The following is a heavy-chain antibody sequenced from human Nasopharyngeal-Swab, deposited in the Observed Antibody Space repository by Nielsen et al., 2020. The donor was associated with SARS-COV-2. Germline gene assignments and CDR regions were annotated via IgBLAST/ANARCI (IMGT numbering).Heavy chain of an antibody. CDR1: GFIFSNYG. D-gene: IGHD6-19*01. CDR2: IWFDGEMK. V-gene: IGHV3-33*01. J-gene: IGHJ4*02. CDR3: ARWAAAGEEWLVPFDL. Sequence: GESLQISCAASGFIFSNYGMHWVRQAPGQGLEWVAAIWFDGEMKFYADSVKGRFTISRYNSMNTLFLQTNSLRADDTALYYCARWAAAGEEWLVPFDLWGQGTLVTVSS.